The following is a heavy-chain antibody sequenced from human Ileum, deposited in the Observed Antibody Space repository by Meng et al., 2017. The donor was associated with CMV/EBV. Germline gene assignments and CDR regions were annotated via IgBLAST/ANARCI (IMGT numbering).Heavy chain of an antibody. CDR1: GGSCSKNNW. CDR3: AKNGYYSLDS. J-gene: IGHJ5*01. D-gene: IGHD3-22*01. V-gene: IGHV4-4*02. Sequence: LTCAVSGGSCSKNNWWSWVRQPPGEGLEWIGELHHIGTTTYNPSLKSRVAISLDESKTEFSLKVTSVTAADTAVYYCAKNGYYSLDSWSQGTLVTVSS. CDR2: LHHIGTT.